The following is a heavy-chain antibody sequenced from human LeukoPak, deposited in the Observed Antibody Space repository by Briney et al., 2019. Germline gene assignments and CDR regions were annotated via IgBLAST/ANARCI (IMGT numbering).Heavy chain of an antibody. V-gene: IGHV3-13*01. CDR1: GFTFSSYD. D-gene: IGHD1-26*01. J-gene: IGHJ3*02. Sequence: EPGGSLRLSCAASGFTFSSYDMHWVRHATGKGLEWVSAIGTAGDTYYPGSVKGRFTISRENAKNSLYLQMNSLRAGDTAVYYCARGPSIVGAFETGAFDIWGQGTMVTVSS. CDR2: IGTAGDT. CDR3: ARGPSIVGAFETGAFDI.